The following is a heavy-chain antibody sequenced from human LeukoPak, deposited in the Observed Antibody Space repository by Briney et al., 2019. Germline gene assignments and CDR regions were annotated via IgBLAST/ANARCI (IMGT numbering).Heavy chain of an antibody. CDR2: ISYDGSNK. D-gene: IGHD3-10*01. CDR1: GFTFSSYG. Sequence: GGSLRLSCAASGFTFSSYGMHWVRQAPGKGLEWVAVISYDGSNKYYADSVKGRFTISRDNSKNTLYLQMNSLRAEDTAVYYCARGSGSGSFLIDYWGQGSLVTVSS. CDR3: ARGSGSGSFLIDY. J-gene: IGHJ4*02. V-gene: IGHV3-30*03.